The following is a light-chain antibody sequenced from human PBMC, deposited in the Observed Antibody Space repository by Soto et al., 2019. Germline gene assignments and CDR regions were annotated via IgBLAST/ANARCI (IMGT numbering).Light chain of an antibody. V-gene: IGLV2-8*01. CDR3: SSYAGSTVV. J-gene: IGLJ2*01. Sequence: QSALTQPPSASGSPGQSVTISCTGTSSDVGGYNYVSWYQQHPGKAPKLMIYEVSKRPSGVPDRFSGSKSDNTASLTVSGLQAEDEADYYCSSYAGSTVVFGGGTKLTVL. CDR1: SSDVGGYNY. CDR2: EVS.